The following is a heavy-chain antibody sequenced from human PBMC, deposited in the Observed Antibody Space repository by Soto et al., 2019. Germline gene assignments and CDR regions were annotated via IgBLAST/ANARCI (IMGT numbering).Heavy chain of an antibody. CDR3: ARDSNGELFDY. J-gene: IGHJ4*02. D-gene: IGHD1-26*01. Sequence: QVQLQESGPGLVKSSETLSLTCTVSGGSISSYYWSWIRQPPGKGLEWIGYIYYSGSTNYNPSLKSRVTISVDTSKNQFSLKLSSVTAADTAVYYCARDSNGELFDYWGQGTLVTVSS. CDR1: GGSISSYY. V-gene: IGHV4-59*01. CDR2: IYYSGST.